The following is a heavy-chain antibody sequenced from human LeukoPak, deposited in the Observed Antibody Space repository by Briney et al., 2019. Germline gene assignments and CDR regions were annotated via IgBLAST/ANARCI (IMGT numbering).Heavy chain of an antibody. Sequence: GGSLRLSCAASEFTVSSNYLSWVRQAPGKGLEWVSGTIDSGATTYYADSVKGRFTISRDNSKRTLSLQMNSLRAEDTAIYYCAKGKVNHDGAFDFWGQGTTVTVSS. CDR3: AKGKVNHDGAFDF. J-gene: IGHJ3*01. V-gene: IGHV3-23*01. CDR1: EFTVSSNY. CDR2: TIDSGATT. D-gene: IGHD3-16*01.